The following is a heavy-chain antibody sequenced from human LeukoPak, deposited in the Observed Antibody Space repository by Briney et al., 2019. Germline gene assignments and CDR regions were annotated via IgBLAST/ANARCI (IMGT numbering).Heavy chain of an antibody. Sequence: RGSLRLSCAASGFTFSSYAMSWVRQAPGKGLEWVSAISGSGGSTYYADSMKGRFTISRDNSKNTLYLQMNSLRAEDTAVYYCARSGVPKKYYFDYWGQGTLVTVSS. CDR2: ISGSGGST. J-gene: IGHJ4*02. D-gene: IGHD3-10*01. V-gene: IGHV3-23*01. CDR3: ARSGVPKKYYFDY. CDR1: GFTFSSYA.